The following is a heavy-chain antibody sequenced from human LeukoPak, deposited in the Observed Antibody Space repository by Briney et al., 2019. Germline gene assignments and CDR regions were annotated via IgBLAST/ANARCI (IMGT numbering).Heavy chain of an antibody. CDR2: IYYSGST. V-gene: IGHV4-39*07. CDR3: ARGRYSSGWYNFQH. CDR1: GGSISSSSYY. D-gene: IGHD6-19*01. J-gene: IGHJ1*01. Sequence: SETLSLTCTVSGGSISSSSYYWGWIRQPPGKGLEWIGSIYYSGSTYYNPSLKSRVTISVDTSKNQFSLKLSSVTAADTAVYYCARGRYSSGWYNFQHWGQGTLVTVSS.